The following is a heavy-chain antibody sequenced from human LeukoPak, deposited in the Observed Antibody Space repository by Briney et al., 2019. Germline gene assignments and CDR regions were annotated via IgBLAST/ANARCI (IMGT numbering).Heavy chain of an antibody. V-gene: IGHV3-48*01. D-gene: IGHD4-17*01. J-gene: IGHJ2*01. CDR3: ARDLDGDYGWHFDL. CDR1: GFTFSSYS. CDR2: ISGRSSTI. Sequence: GGSLRLSCAASGFTFSSYSMNWVRQAPGKGLEWLSYISGRSSTIYYADSVKGRFTISRDDAKHSLYLQMNSLRVEDTAVYYCARDLDGDYGWHFDLWGRGTLVTVSS.